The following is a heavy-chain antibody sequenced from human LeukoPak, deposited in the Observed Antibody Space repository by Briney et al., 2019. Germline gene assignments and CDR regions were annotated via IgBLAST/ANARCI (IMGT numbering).Heavy chain of an antibody. Sequence: GGSLRLSCAASGFTFSTYGMHWVRQAPGKGLEWVAVIWYDGSNEYYADSVKGRFIISRDNSRNTLYLQMNSLRAEDTAVYYCVVGGSPGYWGQGTLVTVSS. CDR2: IWYDGSNE. V-gene: IGHV3-33*01. D-gene: IGHD2-15*01. J-gene: IGHJ4*02. CDR1: GFTFSTYG. CDR3: VVGGSPGY.